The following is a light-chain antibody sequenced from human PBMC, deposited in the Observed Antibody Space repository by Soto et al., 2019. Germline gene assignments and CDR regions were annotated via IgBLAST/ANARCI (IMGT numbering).Light chain of an antibody. CDR1: QSVSTD. J-gene: IGKJ3*01. CDR2: GAS. Sequence: VMTQSPPTLSVSPGERATLSCRASQSVSTDLAWYQQKPGHAPRLLIYGASTRATDVPARFSGGGSGSEFTLTISSLHSEDVAIYYCQQYTDWPPITFGPGTKVDIK. CDR3: QQYTDWPPIT. V-gene: IGKV3-15*01.